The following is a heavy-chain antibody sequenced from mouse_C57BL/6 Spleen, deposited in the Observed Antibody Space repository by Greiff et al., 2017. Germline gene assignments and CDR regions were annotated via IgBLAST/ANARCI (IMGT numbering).Heavy chain of an antibody. V-gene: IGHV1-55*01. CDR1: GYTFTSYW. CDR2: IYPGSGST. J-gene: IGHJ2*01. CDR3: ARWDYYGSSPFCDY. Sequence: QVQLQQPGAELVKPGASVKMSCKASGYTFTSYWITWVKQRPGQGLEWIGDIYPGSGSTNYNEKFKSKATLTVDTSSSTAYMQLSSLTSEDSAVYYCARWDYYGSSPFCDYWGQGTTLTVSS. D-gene: IGHD1-1*01.